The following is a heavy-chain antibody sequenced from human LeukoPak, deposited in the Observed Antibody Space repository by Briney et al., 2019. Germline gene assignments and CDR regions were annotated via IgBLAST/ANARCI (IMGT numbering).Heavy chain of an antibody. CDR2: ISSSSSYI. CDR1: GFTFSSYS. Sequence: GGSLRLSCAASGFTFSSYSMNWVRQAPGKGLEWVSSISSSSSYIYYADSVKGRFTISRDNAKNSLYLQMNSLRAEDTAVYYCVRDQTSSFPLREVDYWGQGTLVTVSS. CDR3: VRDQTSSFPLREVDY. J-gene: IGHJ4*02. D-gene: IGHD4-17*01. V-gene: IGHV3-21*01.